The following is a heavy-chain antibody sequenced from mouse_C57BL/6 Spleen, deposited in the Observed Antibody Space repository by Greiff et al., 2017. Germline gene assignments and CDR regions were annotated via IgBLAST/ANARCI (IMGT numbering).Heavy chain of an antibody. CDR1: GYSFTDYN. Sequence: EVKLVESGPELVKPGASVKISCKASGYSFTDYNMNWVKQSNGKSLEWIGVINPNYGSTSYNQKFKGKATLTVDQSSSTAYMQLNSLTSEDSAVYYCARWDGKGGYAMDYWGQGTSVTVSS. D-gene: IGHD2-1*01. CDR2: INPNYGST. CDR3: ARWDGKGGYAMDY. J-gene: IGHJ4*01. V-gene: IGHV1-39*01.